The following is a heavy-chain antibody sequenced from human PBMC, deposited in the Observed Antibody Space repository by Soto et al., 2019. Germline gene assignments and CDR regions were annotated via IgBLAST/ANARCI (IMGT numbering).Heavy chain of an antibody. CDR2: IYYSGST. CDR1: GGSISNTNYY. CDR3: AKDDSSGYFDY. J-gene: IGHJ4*02. D-gene: IGHD3-22*01. V-gene: IGHV4-39*07. Sequence: ASETLSLTCSVSGGSISNTNYYWGWIRQPPGKGLEWIGSIYYSGSTYYNPSLKSRVTISVDTSKNQFSLKLSSVTAADTAVYYCAKDDSSGYFDYWGQGTLVTVSS.